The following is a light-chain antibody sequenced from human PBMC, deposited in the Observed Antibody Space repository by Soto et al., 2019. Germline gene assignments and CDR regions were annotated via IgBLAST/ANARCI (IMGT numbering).Light chain of an antibody. CDR2: EVT. Sequence: QSVLTQPPSASGTPGQRVTISCSGSSSNIGTNTVNWYQQLSRDPKVIIYEVTIRPSGVSNRFSGSKSGNTASLTISGLQAEDEADYYCSSYTTSAPYVFGSGTKVTVL. J-gene: IGLJ1*01. CDR3: SSYTTSAPYV. V-gene: IGLV1-44*01. CDR1: SSNIGTNT.